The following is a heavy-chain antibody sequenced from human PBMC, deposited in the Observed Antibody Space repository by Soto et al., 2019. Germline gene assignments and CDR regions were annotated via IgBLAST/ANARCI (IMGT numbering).Heavy chain of an antibody. CDR2: IYYSGST. Sequence: PSETLSLTCTVSGGSISSYYWSWIRQPPGKGLEWIGYIYYSGSTNYNPSLKSRVTISVDTSKNQFSLKLSSVTAADTAVYYCARGRGDGYNQHWYFDLWGRGTLVTVSS. J-gene: IGHJ2*01. CDR1: GGSISSYY. CDR3: ARGRGDGYNQHWYFDL. V-gene: IGHV4-59*12. D-gene: IGHD3-10*01.